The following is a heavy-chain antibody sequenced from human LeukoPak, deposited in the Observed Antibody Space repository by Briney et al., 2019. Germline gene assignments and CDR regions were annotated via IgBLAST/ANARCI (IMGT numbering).Heavy chain of an antibody. J-gene: IGHJ6*03. V-gene: IGHV3-23*01. CDR1: GFTFSSYA. D-gene: IGHD1-7*01. CDR3: AKGTGTTFRFRTYSYFYHMDV. Sequence: GGPLRLSCAASGFTFSSYAMSWVRQAPGKGLQWVSSISGSDDNTYYADSVKGRFTISRDNSKNTLYLQMNSLRAEDTAVYYCAKGTGTTFRFRTYSYFYHMDVWGKGTTVTVSS. CDR2: ISGSDDNT.